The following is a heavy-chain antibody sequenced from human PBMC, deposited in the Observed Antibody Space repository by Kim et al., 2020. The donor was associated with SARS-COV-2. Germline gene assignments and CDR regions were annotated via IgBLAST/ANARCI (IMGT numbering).Heavy chain of an antibody. CDR2: INHSGST. D-gene: IGHD3-16*01. CDR3: ARKGELWSSRRAFDI. Sequence: SETLSLTCAVYGGSFSGYYWSWIRQPPGKGLEWIGEINHSGSTNYNPSLKSRVTISVDTSKNQFSLKLSSVTAADTAVYYCARKGELWSSRRAFDIWGQGTMVTVSS. CDR1: GGSFSGYY. J-gene: IGHJ3*02. V-gene: IGHV4-34*01.